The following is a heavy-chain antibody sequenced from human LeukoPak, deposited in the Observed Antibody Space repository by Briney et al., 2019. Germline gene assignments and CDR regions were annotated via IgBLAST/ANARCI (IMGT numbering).Heavy chain of an antibody. CDR1: GGSISSGSYS. D-gene: IGHD3-3*01. J-gene: IGHJ4*02. V-gene: IGHV4-61*02. CDR2: IYTSGST. CDR3: AREDLRFLEWLPDY. Sequence: SETLSLTCTVSGGSISSGSYSWSWIRQPAGKGLEWIGRIYTSGSTNSNPSLKSRVTISVDTSNNQFTLKLSSVTAADTAVYYCAREDLRFLEWLPDYWGQGTLVTVPS.